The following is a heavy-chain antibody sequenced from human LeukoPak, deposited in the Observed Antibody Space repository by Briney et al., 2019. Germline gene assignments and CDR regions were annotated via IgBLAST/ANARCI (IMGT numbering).Heavy chain of an antibody. D-gene: IGHD7-27*01. V-gene: IGHV3-30*02. CDR2: IRYDGSNK. J-gene: IGHJ4*02. Sequence: PGGSLRLSCAASGFTFSSFGMHWVRQAPGKGLEWVAFIRYDGSNKYYADSVKGRFTISRDTSKNTLYLQMNSLRAEDTAVYYCAKKRRASTWNWGSLDYWGQGTLVTVSS. CDR3: AKKRRASTWNWGSLDY. CDR1: GFTFSSFG.